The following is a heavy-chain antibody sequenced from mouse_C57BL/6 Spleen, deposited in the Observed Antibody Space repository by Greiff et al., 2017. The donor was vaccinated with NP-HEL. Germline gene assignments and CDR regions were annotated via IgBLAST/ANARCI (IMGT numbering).Heavy chain of an antibody. CDR3: ARHEEEAYYSNSYYFDY. CDR2: FYPGSGSI. V-gene: IGHV1-62-2*01. Sequence: QVQLQQSGAELVKPGASVKLSCKASGYTFTEYTIHWVKQRSGQGLEWIGWFYPGSGSIKYNEKFKDKATLTADKSSSTVYMELSRLTSEDSAVYFCARHEEEAYYSNSYYFDYWGQGTTLTVSS. CDR1: GYTFTEYT. D-gene: IGHD2-5*01. J-gene: IGHJ2*01.